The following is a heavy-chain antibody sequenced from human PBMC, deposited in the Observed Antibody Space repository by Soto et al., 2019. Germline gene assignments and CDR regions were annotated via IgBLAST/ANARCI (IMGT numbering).Heavy chain of an antibody. CDR1: GGSISSSSYY. V-gene: IGHV4-39*01. J-gene: IGHJ6*03. Sequence: PSETLSLTCTVSGGSISSSSYYWGWIRQPPGKGLEWIGSIYYSGSTYYNPSLKSRVTISVDTSKNQFSLKLSSVTAADTAVYYCAGHSNYRYYYYYMDVWGKGTTVTVSS. CDR2: IYYSGST. CDR3: AGHSNYRYYYYYMDV. D-gene: IGHD4-4*01.